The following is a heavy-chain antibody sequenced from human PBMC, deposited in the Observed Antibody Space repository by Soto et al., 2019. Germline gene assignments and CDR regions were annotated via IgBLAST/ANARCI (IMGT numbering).Heavy chain of an antibody. V-gene: IGHV4-59*01. J-gene: IGHJ6*03. CDR2: IYYSGST. CDR3: ARGGDLGLYYMDV. CDR1: GGSISSYY. Sequence: SETLSLTCTVSGGSISSYYWSWIRQPPGKGLEWIGYIYYSGSTNYNPSLKSRVTISVDTSKNQFSLKLSSVTAADTAVYYCARGGDLGLYYMDVWGKGTTVTVSS. D-gene: IGHD7-27*01.